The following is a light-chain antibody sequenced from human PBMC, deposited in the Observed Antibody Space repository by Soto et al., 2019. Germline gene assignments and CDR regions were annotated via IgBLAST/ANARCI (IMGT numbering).Light chain of an antibody. Sequence: DIQMTQSPSYVSASVGDRVTITCRASQDISGWLAWFQQKPGKAPNLLIYAASILQSGVPSRLSGSGSGTDFTLTITYLQPEDFATYYCQQANSFPWTFGQGTKVDIK. CDR3: QQANSFPWT. J-gene: IGKJ1*01. CDR1: QDISGW. CDR2: AAS. V-gene: IGKV1-12*01.